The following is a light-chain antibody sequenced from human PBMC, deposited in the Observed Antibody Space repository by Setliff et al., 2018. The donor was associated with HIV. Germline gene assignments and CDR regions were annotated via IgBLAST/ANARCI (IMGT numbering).Light chain of an antibody. Sequence: QSVLTQPPSASGTPGQRITISCSGSSSNIGINSVNWYQQVPGTAPKLLIYSNDQWPSGVPDRFSGSKSGTSASLAISGLRSEDEADYYCASWDDSLKEYVFGTGTKVTVL. J-gene: IGLJ1*01. CDR2: SND. CDR3: ASWDDSLKEYV. CDR1: SSNIGINS. V-gene: IGLV1-44*01.